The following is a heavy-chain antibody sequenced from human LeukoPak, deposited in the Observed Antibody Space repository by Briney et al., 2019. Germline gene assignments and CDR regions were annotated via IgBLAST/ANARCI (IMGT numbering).Heavy chain of an antibody. CDR3: ARDPTQTMYGDNNWFDP. D-gene: IGHD2-21*02. CDR1: GYTFTSYG. V-gene: IGHV1-18*04. Sequence: ASVKLSCKASGYTFTSYGINWVRQAHGQGLEWMAWISVYANYTNYAQKFQDRVTMTTDTSTSTAYMELRSLRSDDTAVYYCARDPTQTMYGDNNWFDPWGQGTLVIVSS. J-gene: IGHJ5*02. CDR2: ISVYANYT.